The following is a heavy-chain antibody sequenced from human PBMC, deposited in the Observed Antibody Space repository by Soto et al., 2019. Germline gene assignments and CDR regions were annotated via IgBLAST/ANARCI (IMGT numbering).Heavy chain of an antibody. D-gene: IGHD2-8*01. J-gene: IGHJ6*02. V-gene: IGHV5-10-1*01. Sequence: PGASLKISCKGSGYSFTSYWISWVRQMPGKGLEWMGRIDPSDSCTNYSPSFQGHVTISADKSISTAYLQWSSLKASDTAMYYCARFGYCTNGVCLPQYGMDVWGQGTTVTVSS. CDR3: ARFGYCTNGVCLPQYGMDV. CDR1: GYSFTSYW. CDR2: IDPSDSCT.